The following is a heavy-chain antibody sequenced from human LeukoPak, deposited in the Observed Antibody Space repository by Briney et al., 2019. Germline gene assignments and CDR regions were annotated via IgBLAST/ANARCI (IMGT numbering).Heavy chain of an antibody. J-gene: IGHJ5*02. CDR1: GYTFTSYY. CDR3: ARGPGTVLPRQRNWFDP. Sequence: VASVRVSCKASGYTFTSYYMHWVRQAPGQGLEWMGIINPSGGSTSYAQKFQGRVTTTRDTSTSTVYMELSSLRSEDTAVYYCARGPGTVLPRQRNWFDPWGQGTLVTVSS. CDR2: INPSGGST. D-gene: IGHD2-15*01. V-gene: IGHV1-46*01.